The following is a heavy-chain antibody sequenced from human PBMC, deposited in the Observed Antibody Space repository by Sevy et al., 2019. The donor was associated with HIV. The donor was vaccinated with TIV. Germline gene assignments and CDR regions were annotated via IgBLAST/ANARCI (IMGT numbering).Heavy chain of an antibody. CDR2: IDHSGRS. V-gene: IGHV4-34*01. CDR1: GESFSNYY. J-gene: IGHJ4*02. Sequence: SETLSLTCAVYGESFSNYYWSWIRLSPGKGLESIGGIDHSGRSDYNPSLKSRVTMSVDTSKNQFSLKLTSVTAADTPVYYCARGPKPLRSDYGDYRGVGYYFDSWGQGTLVTVSS. CDR3: ARGPKPLRSDYGDYRGVGYYFDS. D-gene: IGHD4-17*01.